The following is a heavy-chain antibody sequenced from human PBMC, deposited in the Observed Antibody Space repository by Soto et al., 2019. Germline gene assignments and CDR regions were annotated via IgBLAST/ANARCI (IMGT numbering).Heavy chain of an antibody. CDR2: ISWNSDTI. CDR3: ANALPPGSYYKPLDY. V-gene: IGHV3-9*01. Sequence: EVQLMESGGGLVQPGRSLRLSCVASGFTFDDYAMHWVRQAPGKGLEWVSGISWNSDTIGYADSVKGRFTISRDSAKKPVFLQMNSLKPEDTALYYCANALPPGSYYKPLDYWGQGTLVTVSS. J-gene: IGHJ4*02. CDR1: GFTFDDYA. D-gene: IGHD3-10*01.